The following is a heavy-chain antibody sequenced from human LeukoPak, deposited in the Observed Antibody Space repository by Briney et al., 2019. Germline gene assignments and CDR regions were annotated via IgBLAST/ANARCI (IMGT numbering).Heavy chain of an antibody. J-gene: IGHJ4*02. V-gene: IGHV4-34*01. Sequence: SETLTLTCAVYGGSFSGYYWSWIRQPPGKGLEWIGEINHSGSTNYNPSLKSRVTISVDTSKNQFSLKLSSVTAADTAVYYCAADSGSYDNGVYWGQGTLVTVSS. CDR3: AADSGSYDNGVY. CDR1: GGSFSGYY. D-gene: IGHD1-26*01. CDR2: INHSGST.